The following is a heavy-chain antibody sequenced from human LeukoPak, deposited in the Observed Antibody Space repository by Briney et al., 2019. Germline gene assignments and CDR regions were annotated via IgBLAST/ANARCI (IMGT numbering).Heavy chain of an antibody. V-gene: IGHV3-48*01. CDR3: AKLRGYTAMAYFDY. Sequence: PGGSLRLSCAASGFTFSSYSMNWVRQAPGKGLEWVSYISSSSSTIYYADSVKGRFTISRDNAKNSLYLQMNSLRAEDTAVYYCAKLRGYTAMAYFDYWGQGTLVTVSS. CDR1: GFTFSSYS. J-gene: IGHJ4*02. CDR2: ISSSSSTI. D-gene: IGHD5-18*01.